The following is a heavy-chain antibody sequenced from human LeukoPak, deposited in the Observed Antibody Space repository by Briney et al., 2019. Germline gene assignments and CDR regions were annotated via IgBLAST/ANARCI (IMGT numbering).Heavy chain of an antibody. J-gene: IGHJ6*04. CDR2: INPSGGST. CDR3: ARNQYSGSYSPRDGMDV. V-gene: IGHV1-46*01. Sequence: ASVKVPCKASGYTFTSYYMHWVRPAPGQGLEWMGIINPSGGSTSYAQKFQSRVTMTRDTSTSTVYMELSSLRSDDTAVYYCARNQYSGSYSPRDGMDVWGKGTTVTVSS. CDR1: GYTFTSYY. D-gene: IGHD1-26*01.